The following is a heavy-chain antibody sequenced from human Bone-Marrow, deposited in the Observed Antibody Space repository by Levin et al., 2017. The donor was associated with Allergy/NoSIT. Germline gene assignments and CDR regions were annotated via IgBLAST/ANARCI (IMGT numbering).Heavy chain of an antibody. Sequence: ETLSLTCAAAGFTFSSSAMSWVRQAPGKGLEWVSAISPSASNTYYADSVKGRFTIFRDNSKNTLYLQMNSLRAEDTAVYYCAKDRYDLGFDPWGQGTLVTVSS. CDR2: ISPSASNT. V-gene: IGHV3-23*01. J-gene: IGHJ5*02. CDR1: GFTFSSSA. CDR3: AKDRYDLGFDP. D-gene: IGHD5-12*01.